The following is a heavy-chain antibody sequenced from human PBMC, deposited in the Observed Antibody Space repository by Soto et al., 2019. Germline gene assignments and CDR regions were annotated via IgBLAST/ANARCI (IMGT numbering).Heavy chain of an antibody. Sequence: QVQLQESGPGLVKPSQTLSLTCTVSGGSISSGDYYWSWIRQPPGKGLEWIGYIYYSGSTYYNPSLKRRVTTSVDTPKNHFSLKLSSVTAADTAVYYCARERFSSSPDYYYYGMDVWGQGTTVTVSS. D-gene: IGHD6-6*01. J-gene: IGHJ6*02. CDR3: ARERFSSSPDYYYYGMDV. V-gene: IGHV4-30-4*01. CDR2: IYYSGST. CDR1: GGSISSGDYY.